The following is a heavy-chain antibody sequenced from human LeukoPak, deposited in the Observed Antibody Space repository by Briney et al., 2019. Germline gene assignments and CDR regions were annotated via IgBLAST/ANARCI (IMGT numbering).Heavy chain of an antibody. CDR3: ARAHRKFGVSIFHLSMHYYYYMDV. CDR2: INPNSGGT. V-gene: IGHV1-2*02. CDR1: GYTFTGYY. J-gene: IGHJ6*03. D-gene: IGHD3-3*01. Sequence: ASVKVSCKATGYTFTGYYMHWVRQAPGQGLEWMGWINPNSGGTNYAQKFQGRFTMTRDTSISTAYMELGRLRSDDTAVYYCARAHRKFGVSIFHLSMHYYYYMDVWGKGTTVTVSS.